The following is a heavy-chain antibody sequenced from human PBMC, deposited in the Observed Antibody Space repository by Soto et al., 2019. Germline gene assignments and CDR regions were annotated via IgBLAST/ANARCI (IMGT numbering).Heavy chain of an antibody. CDR3: AREWAVAGKDPYYYYGMDV. Sequence: GASVKVSCKASGYTFTSYGISWVRQAPGQGLEWMGRIIPILGIANYAQKFQGRVTITADKSTSTAYMELSSLRSEDTAVYYCAREWAVAGKDPYYYYGMDVWGQGTTVTVSS. CDR1: GYTFTSYG. D-gene: IGHD6-19*01. CDR2: IIPILGIA. V-gene: IGHV1-69*04. J-gene: IGHJ6*02.